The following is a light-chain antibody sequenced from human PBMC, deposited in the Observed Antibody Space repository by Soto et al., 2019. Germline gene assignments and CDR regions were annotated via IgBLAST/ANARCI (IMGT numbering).Light chain of an antibody. CDR3: QQYGSSPQDT. V-gene: IGKV3-20*01. Sequence: ENMLTQSPGTLSLSQGEGATLSFRASQSVTKNFLAWYQQKPGQAPRLLIYGASSRATGIPDRFSGSGSGTDFTLTISSLEPEDFAVYYCQQYGSSPQDTFGQGTKVDI. J-gene: IGKJ1*01. CDR2: GAS. CDR1: QSVTKNF.